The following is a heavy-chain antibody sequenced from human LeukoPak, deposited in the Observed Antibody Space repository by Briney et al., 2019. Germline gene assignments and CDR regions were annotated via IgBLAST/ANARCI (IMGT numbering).Heavy chain of an antibody. CDR3: ARGRYCGGDCYFYY. CDR2: IYTSGST. J-gene: IGHJ4*02. Sequence: SETLSLTCTVSGGSISSGSYYWSWIRQPAGKGLEWIGRIYTSGSTNYNPSLKSRVTISVDTSKNQFSLKLSSVTAADTAVYYCARGRYCGGDCYFYYWGQGTLVTVSS. CDR1: GGSISSGSYY. V-gene: IGHV4-61*02. D-gene: IGHD2-21*02.